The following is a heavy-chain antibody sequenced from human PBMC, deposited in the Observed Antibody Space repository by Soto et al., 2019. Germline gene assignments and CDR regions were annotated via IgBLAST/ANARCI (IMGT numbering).Heavy chain of an antibody. CDR2: INPNSGGT. J-gene: IGHJ5*02. CDR3: ARGGGRGYNELDP. Sequence: ASVKVSCKASGYTFTAYYMHWVRQVPGQGLEWMGWINPNSGGTYHAQNFQGRVTMTRDTSTTTAYMELASLRSDDTAVYYCARGGGRGYNELDPWGHGTLVTVSS. D-gene: IGHD5-12*01. CDR1: GYTFTAYY. V-gene: IGHV1-2*02.